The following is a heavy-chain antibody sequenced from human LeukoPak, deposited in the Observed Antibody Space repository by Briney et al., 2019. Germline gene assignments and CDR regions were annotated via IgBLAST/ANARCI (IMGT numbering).Heavy chain of an antibody. CDR1: GGTFTSYD. CDR3: ARGLNWNYGLDFDY. J-gene: IGHJ4*02. CDR2: MNPNSGNT. D-gene: IGHD1-7*01. V-gene: IGHV1-8*03. Sequence: ASVKVSCKASGGTFTSYDINWVRQATGQGLEWMGWMNPNSGNTGYAQKFQGRVTITRNTSISTAYMELSSLRSEDTAVYYCARGLNWNYGLDFDYWGQGTLVTVSS.